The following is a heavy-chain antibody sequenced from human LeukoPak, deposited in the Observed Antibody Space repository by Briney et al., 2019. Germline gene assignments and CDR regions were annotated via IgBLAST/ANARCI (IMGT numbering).Heavy chain of an antibody. D-gene: IGHD5-18*01. J-gene: IGHJ4*02. CDR1: GYSISSGYY. V-gene: IGHV4-38-2*02. CDR2: IYHSGRT. Sequence: PSETLSLTCTVSGYSISSGYYWGWIRQPPGKGLEWIGSIYHSGRTFYNPSLKSRVTISVDTSKNQFSLKLTSVTAADTAVYYCAREGYSYGRALDYWGQGTLVTVSS. CDR3: AREGYSYGRALDY.